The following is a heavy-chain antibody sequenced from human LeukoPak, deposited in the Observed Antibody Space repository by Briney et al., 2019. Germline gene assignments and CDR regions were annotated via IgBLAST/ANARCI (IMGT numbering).Heavy chain of an antibody. D-gene: IGHD3-10*01. CDR2: ISGSGGST. Sequence: GGSLRLSCAASGFTFSSYAMSWVRQAPGKGLEWVSAISGSGGSTYYADSVKGRFTISRDNSKNTLYLQTNSLRAEDTAVYYCAKGSGSAGSGTYSLDYWGQGTLVTVSS. CDR1: GFTFSSYA. J-gene: IGHJ4*02. V-gene: IGHV3-23*01. CDR3: AKGSGSAGSGTYSLDY.